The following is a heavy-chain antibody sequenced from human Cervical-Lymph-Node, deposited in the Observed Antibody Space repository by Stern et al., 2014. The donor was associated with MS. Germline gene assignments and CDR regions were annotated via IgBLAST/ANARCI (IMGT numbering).Heavy chain of an antibody. CDR1: GFTFSSYS. D-gene: IGHD6-13*01. V-gene: IGHV3-21*01. J-gene: IGHJ5*02. CDR3: ARDRAAADSNWFDP. CDR2: ISSSSSYI. Sequence: EVQLVESGGGLVKPGGSLRLSCAASGFTFSSYSMNWVRQAPGKGLEWVSSISSSSSYIYYADSVKGRFTISRDNAKNSLYLQMNSLRAEDTAVYYCARDRAAADSNWFDPWGQGTLVTVSS.